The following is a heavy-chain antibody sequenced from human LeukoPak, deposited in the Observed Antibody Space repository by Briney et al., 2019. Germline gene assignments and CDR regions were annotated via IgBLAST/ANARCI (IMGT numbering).Heavy chain of an antibody. J-gene: IGHJ4*02. CDR1: GGSISSGGYY. V-gene: IGHV4-61*02. CDR3: AREVVAAAGTVDY. D-gene: IGHD6-13*01. CDR2: IYTSGNT. Sequence: SQTLSLTCTVTGGSISSGGYYWSWIRQPAGKGLEWIGRIYTSGNTNYNPSLKSRATISVDTSKNQFSLELSSVTAADTAVYYCAREVVAAAGTVDYCGQGTLVTVSS.